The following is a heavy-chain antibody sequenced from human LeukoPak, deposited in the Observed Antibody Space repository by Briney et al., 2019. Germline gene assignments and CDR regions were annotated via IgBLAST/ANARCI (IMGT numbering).Heavy chain of an antibody. D-gene: IGHD6-6*01. CDR2: INHSGST. Sequence: SETLSLTCAVYGGSFSGYYWSWIRQPPGKGLEWIGEINHSGSTNYNPSLKSRVTISVDTSKNQFSLKLSSVTAADTAVYYCARLPRRNSSSSHYYYYMDVWGKGTTVTVSS. CDR3: ARLPRRNSSSSHYYYYMDV. J-gene: IGHJ6*03. V-gene: IGHV4-34*01. CDR1: GGSFSGYY.